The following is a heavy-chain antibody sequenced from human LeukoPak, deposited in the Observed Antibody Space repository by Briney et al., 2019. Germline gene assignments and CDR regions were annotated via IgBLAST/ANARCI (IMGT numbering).Heavy chain of an antibody. D-gene: IGHD3-10*01. J-gene: IGHJ5*02. V-gene: IGHV3-48*01. CDR3: AKDLMRDRWFGES. CDR2: ISSSSSTI. CDR1: GFTFSSYS. Sequence: GGSLRLSCAASGFTFSSYSMNWVRQAPGKGLGWVSYISSSSSTIYYADSVKGRFTISKDTSRNTLYLQMSSLRTEDTAVYYCAKDLMRDRWFGESWGQGTLVTVSS.